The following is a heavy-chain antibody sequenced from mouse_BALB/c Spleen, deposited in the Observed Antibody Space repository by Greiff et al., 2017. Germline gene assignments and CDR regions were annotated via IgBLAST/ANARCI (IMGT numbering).Heavy chain of an antibody. CDR3: ARKGYDYLYYAMDY. Sequence: VQLQESGPGLVQPSQSLSITCTVSGFSLTSYGVHWVRQSPGKGLEWLGVIWSGGSTDYNAAFISRLSISKDNSKSQVFFKMNSLQANDTAIYYCARKGYDYLYYAMDYWGQGTSVTVSS. CDR2: IWSGGST. V-gene: IGHV2-2*02. CDR1: GFSLTSYG. J-gene: IGHJ4*01. D-gene: IGHD2-4*01.